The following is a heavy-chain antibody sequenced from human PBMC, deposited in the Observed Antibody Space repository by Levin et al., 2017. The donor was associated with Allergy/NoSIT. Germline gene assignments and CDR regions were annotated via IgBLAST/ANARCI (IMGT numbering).Heavy chain of an antibody. CDR1: GGSFSGYY. Sequence: PSETLSLTCAVYGGSFSGYYWSWIRQPPGKGLEWIGEINHSGSTNYNPSLKSRVTISVDTSKNQFSLKLSSVTAADTAVYYCARGSTTAMAVLWGQGTLVTVSS. CDR3: ARGSTTAMAVL. J-gene: IGHJ4*02. CDR2: INHSGST. D-gene: IGHD5-18*01. V-gene: IGHV4-34*01.